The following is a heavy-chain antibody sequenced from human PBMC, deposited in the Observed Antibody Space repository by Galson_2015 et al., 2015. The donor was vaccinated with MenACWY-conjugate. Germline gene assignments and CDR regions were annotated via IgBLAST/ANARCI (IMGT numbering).Heavy chain of an antibody. J-gene: IGHJ4*02. V-gene: IGHV3-48*04. CDR1: GFIFSNYA. Sequence: SLRLSCAASGFIFSNYAMSWVRQAPGKGLEWVSYISSGSDSIYYADSVVGRFTISRDNAKNSLYLQMNSLRAEDTAVYYCARDLYYGGNYDHWGQGTQVTVSS. D-gene: IGHD2-21*01. CDR3: ARDLYYGGNYDH. CDR2: ISSGSDSI.